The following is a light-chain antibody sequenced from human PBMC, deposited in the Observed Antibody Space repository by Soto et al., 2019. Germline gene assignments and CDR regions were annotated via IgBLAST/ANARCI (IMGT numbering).Light chain of an antibody. J-gene: IGLJ3*02. CDR2: EVS. CDR3: SSYTTTTRL. CDR1: SSDIGSNNY. V-gene: IGLV2-14*01. Sequence: QSALTQPASVSGSPGQSITISCTGTSSDIGSNNYVSWFQQRPGKAPTLIIYEVSNRPSGVSNHFSGSKSDNTASLTISGLLPEDEAECYCSSYTTTTRLFGGGTKLTVL.